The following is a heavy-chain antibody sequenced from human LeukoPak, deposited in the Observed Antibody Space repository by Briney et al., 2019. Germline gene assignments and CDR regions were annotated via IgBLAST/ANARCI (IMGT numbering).Heavy chain of an antibody. D-gene: IGHD3-3*01. CDR2: IYYSGST. CDR1: GGSISSSSYY. J-gene: IGHJ6*03. Sequence: PSETLSLTCTVSGGSISSSSYYWGWIRQPPGKGLEWIGSIYYSGSTYYNPSLKSRVTISVDTSKNQFSLKLSSVTAADTAVYYCARARPWYYDFWSGDPQYYYYYMDVWGKGTTVTVSS. CDR3: ARARPWYYDFWSGDPQYYYYYMDV. V-gene: IGHV4-39*07.